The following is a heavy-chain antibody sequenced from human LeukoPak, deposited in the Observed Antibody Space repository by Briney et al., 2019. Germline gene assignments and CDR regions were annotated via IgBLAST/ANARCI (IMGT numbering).Heavy chain of an antibody. Sequence: SETLSLICIVSGASVSSGDHHWSWIGQAPGKGLEWIGHNMNTYYNPSLKSRVTISIDTSKNQFSLMLSTVTAADTAIYYCATYYVNGAGRGHWGPGTLVTVSS. D-gene: IGHD2-8*01. CDR1: GASVSSGDHH. CDR2: NMNT. J-gene: IGHJ4*02. V-gene: IGHV4-61*08. CDR3: ATYYVNGAGRGH.